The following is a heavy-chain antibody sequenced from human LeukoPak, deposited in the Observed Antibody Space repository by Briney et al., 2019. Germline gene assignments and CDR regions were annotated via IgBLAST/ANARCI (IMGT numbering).Heavy chain of an antibody. CDR2: MNHSGTT. CDR1: GGSISSSSYY. V-gene: IGHV4-39*07. Sequence: SETLSLTCTVSGGSISSSSYYWNWIRQPPGKGLEWIGEMNHSGTTNYNPSLKSRVTISVDTSKNQFSLKLNSVTAADTAVYYCARRRPSYCSSTTCDVFYSGGFDPWGQGTLVSVSS. CDR3: ARRRPSYCSSTTCDVFYSGGFDP. J-gene: IGHJ5*02. D-gene: IGHD2-2*01.